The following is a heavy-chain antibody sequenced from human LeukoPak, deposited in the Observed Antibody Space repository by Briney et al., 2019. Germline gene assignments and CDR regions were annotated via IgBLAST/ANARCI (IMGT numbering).Heavy chain of an antibody. Sequence: GGSLRLSCAASGFTVSSNYMSWVRQAPGKGLEWVSVIYSGGSTYYADSVRGLFTISRDIFKNTLYLQMNSLRAEDTAVYHCVKSAGKDGYRDVFDIWGQGTVVTVSS. CDR2: IYSGGST. CDR3: VKSAGKDGYRDVFDI. V-gene: IGHV3-53*01. J-gene: IGHJ3*02. D-gene: IGHD5-24*01. CDR1: GFTVSSNY.